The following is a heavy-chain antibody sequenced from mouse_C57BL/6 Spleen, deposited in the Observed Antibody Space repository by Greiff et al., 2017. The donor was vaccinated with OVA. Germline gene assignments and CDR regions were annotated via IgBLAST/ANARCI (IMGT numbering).Heavy chain of an antibody. CDR2: IDPSGSYT. D-gene: IGHD1-3*01. J-gene: IGHJ4*01. V-gene: IGHV1-50*01. CDR1: GYTFTSYW. Sequence: VQLQQPGAELVKPGASVKLSCKASGYTFTSYWMQWVKQRPGQGLEWIGEIDPSGSYTNYNQQFKGTATLTVDTSSSTAYMQLSSLTSEDSAVYYCARKKCYAMDYWGQGTSVTVSS. CDR3: ARKKCYAMDY.